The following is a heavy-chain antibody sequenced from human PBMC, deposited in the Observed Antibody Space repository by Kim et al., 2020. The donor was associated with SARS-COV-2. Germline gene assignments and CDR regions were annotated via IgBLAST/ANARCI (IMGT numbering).Heavy chain of an antibody. D-gene: IGHD3-10*01. CDR1: GGSISSGGYY. CDR2: IYYSGST. V-gene: IGHV4-31*03. CDR3: ARDRAPLLLWFGELFPHDAFDI. Sequence: SETLSLTCTVSGGSISSGGYYWSWIRQHPGKGLEWIGYIYYSGSTYYNPSLKSRVTISVDTSKNQFSLKLSSVTAADTAVYYCARDRAPLLLWFGELFPHDAFDIWGQGTMVTVSS. J-gene: IGHJ3*02.